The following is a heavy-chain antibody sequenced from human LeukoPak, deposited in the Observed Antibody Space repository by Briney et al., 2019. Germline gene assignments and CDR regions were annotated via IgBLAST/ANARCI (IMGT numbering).Heavy chain of an antibody. CDR3: ADLPKTGALDY. V-gene: IGHV4-34*01. J-gene: IGHJ4*02. D-gene: IGHD7-27*01. CDR1: GGSFSGYY. Sequence: SETLSLTCAVYGGSFSGYYWSWIRQPPGKGLEWIGEINHSGSTNYNPSLKSRVTISVDTSKSQFSLKLSSVTAADTAVYYCADLPKTGALDYWGQGTLVTVSS. CDR2: INHSGST.